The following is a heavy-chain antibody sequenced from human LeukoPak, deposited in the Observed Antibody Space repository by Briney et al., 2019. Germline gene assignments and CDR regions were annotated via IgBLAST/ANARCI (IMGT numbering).Heavy chain of an antibody. CDR2: IYYSGST. V-gene: IGHV4-39*07. CDR1: GGSISSSSYY. D-gene: IGHD3-3*01. CDR3: ARVGYYDFWSGSPVIFDY. Sequence: NPSETLSLTCTVSGGSISSSSYYWGWIRQPPGKGLEWIGSIYYSGSTYYNPSLKSRVTISVDTSKNQFSLKLSSVTAADTAVYYCARVGYYDFWSGSPVIFDYWGQGTLVTVSS. J-gene: IGHJ4*02.